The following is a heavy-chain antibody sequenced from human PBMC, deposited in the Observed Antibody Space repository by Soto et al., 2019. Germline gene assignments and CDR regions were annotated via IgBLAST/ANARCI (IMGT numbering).Heavy chain of an antibody. D-gene: IGHD3-22*01. J-gene: IGHJ6*02. CDR2: IDPNDSYT. CDR1: GYSFGAYW. Sequence: GESLKISCQGSGYSFGAYWIGWVRRMPGKGLEWMGRIDPNDSYTNYSPSFQGHVTISADKSISTAYLQWSSLKASDTAMYYCARHIVPKYYYDSSGAPGGDYYYYGMDVWGQGTTVTVSS. V-gene: IGHV5-10-1*01. CDR3: ARHIVPKYYYDSSGAPGGDYYYYGMDV.